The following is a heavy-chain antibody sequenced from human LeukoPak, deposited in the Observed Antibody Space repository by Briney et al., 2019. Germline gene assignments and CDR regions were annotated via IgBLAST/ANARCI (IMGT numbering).Heavy chain of an antibody. Sequence: GRSLRLSCAASGFTFSAYGMHWVRQAPGKGLERVAVMWYDGSKTFYADSVKGRFTISRDNSKNTLYLQMNSLRVEDTGVYFCAKGGPRWAADCDYWGQGTLVTVSS. D-gene: IGHD5-12*01. V-gene: IGHV3-33*06. CDR3: AKGGPRWAADCDY. CDR2: MWYDGSKT. CDR1: GFTFSAYG. J-gene: IGHJ4*02.